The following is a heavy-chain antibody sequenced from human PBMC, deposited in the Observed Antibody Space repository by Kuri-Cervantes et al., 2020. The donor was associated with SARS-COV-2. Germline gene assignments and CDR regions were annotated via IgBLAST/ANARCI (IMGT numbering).Heavy chain of an antibody. CDR1: GFTFSSYA. Sequence: GESLKISFAASGFTFSSYAMHWVRQAPGKGLEWVAVISYDGSNKYYADSVKGRFTISRDNSKNTLYLQMNSLRAEDTAVYYCARGGDIVLMVYAIPLYGAFDIWGQGTMVTVSS. J-gene: IGHJ3*02. V-gene: IGHV3-30-3*01. D-gene: IGHD2-8*01. CDR2: ISYDGSNK. CDR3: ARGGDIVLMVYAIPLYGAFDI.